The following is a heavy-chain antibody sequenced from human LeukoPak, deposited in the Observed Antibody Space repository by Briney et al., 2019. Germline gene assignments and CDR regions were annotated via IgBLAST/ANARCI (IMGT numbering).Heavy chain of an antibody. J-gene: IGHJ4*02. CDR1: GGSISSSNW. D-gene: IGHD6-19*01. Sequence: PSGTLSLTCAVSGGSISSSNWWSWVRQPPGKGLEWIGEIYHSGSTNYNPSLKSRVTISVDKSKNQFSLKLSSVTAADMAVYYCARGKVVAGTPGQNSWDYWGQGTLVTVSP. CDR3: ARGKVVAGTPGQNSWDY. V-gene: IGHV4-4*02. CDR2: IYHSGST.